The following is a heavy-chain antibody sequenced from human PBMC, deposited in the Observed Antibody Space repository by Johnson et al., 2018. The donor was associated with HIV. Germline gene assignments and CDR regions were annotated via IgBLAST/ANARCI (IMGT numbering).Heavy chain of an antibody. CDR2: SGSGGST. D-gene: IGHD1-14*01. V-gene: IGHV3-11*04. CDR1: GFTVSSNY. Sequence: QVQLVESGGGLVQPGGSLRLSCAASGFTVSSNYMSWVRQAPGKGLEWVSAISGSGGSTYYADSVKGRFTISRDNAKNSLYLKMNSLRAEDTAVYYCARGFHRGGAFDIWGQGTMVTVSS. J-gene: IGHJ3*02. CDR3: ARGFHRGGAFDI.